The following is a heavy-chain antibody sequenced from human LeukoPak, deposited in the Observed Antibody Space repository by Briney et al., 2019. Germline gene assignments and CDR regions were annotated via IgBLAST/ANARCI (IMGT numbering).Heavy chain of an antibody. J-gene: IGHJ3*02. CDR1: GGSFSGYY. Sequence: PSETLSLTCAVYGGSFSGYYWSWIRQPPGKGLEWIEEINHSGSTNYNPSLKSRVTISVDTSKNQFSLKLSSVTAADTAVFYCARDTWGKDAFDIWGQGTMVTVSS. D-gene: IGHD3-16*01. CDR2: INHSGST. CDR3: ARDTWGKDAFDI. V-gene: IGHV4-34*01.